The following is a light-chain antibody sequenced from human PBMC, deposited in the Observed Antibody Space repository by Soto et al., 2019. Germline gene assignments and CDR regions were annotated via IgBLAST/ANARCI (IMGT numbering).Light chain of an antibody. Sequence: QSVLTQPPSASGTPGQRVTISCSGRFSNIGSNYVYWYQQLPGTAPKLLIFTNDQRTSGVPGRFSGSKSGTSASLAISGRRSEDEADDYCAVWDDSLRGWVFGGGTKLTVL. CDR3: AVWDDSLRGWV. J-gene: IGLJ3*02. CDR1: FSNIGSNY. CDR2: TND. V-gene: IGLV1-47*02.